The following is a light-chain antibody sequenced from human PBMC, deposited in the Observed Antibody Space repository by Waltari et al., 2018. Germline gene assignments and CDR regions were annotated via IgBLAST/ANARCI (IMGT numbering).Light chain of an antibody. Sequence: DIVLTQSPGTLSLSPGDRATLSCRASQSVSRTLAWYQQKPGQAPRLLIFGASNRATGIPDRFSGSGSGTDFSLIITRLEPEDSAMYYCQHYVRLPATFGQGTKVEIK. CDR1: QSVSRT. J-gene: IGKJ1*01. CDR2: GAS. CDR3: QHYVRLPAT. V-gene: IGKV3-20*01.